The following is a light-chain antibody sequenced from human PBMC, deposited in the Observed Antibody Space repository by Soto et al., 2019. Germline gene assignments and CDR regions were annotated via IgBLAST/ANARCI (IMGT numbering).Light chain of an antibody. V-gene: IGLV2-23*01. CDR3: CSYAGSMSWV. J-gene: IGLJ3*02. CDR1: SSDVGSYNP. Sequence: QSVLTQPASVSGSPGQSITISCTGTSSDVGSYNPVSWYQQYPGKAPKLMIYEGIKRPSGVSNRFSGSQSGNTASLTISGLQTEDEADYYCCSYAGSMSWVFGGGTKLTVL. CDR2: EGI.